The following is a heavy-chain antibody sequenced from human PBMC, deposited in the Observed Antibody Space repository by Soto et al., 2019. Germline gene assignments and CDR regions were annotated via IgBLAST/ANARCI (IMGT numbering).Heavy chain of an antibody. CDR3: AKDFTPAEDSIVGEDAFDI. D-gene: IGHD1-26*01. J-gene: IGHJ3*02. Sequence: HPGGSLRLSCAASGFTFSSYAMSWVRQAPGKGLEWVSAISGSGGSTYYADSVKGRFTISRDNSKNSLYLQMNSLRAEDTAVYYCAKDFTPAEDSIVGEDAFDIWGQGTMVTVSS. CDR1: GFTFSSYA. V-gene: IGHV3-23*01. CDR2: ISGSGGST.